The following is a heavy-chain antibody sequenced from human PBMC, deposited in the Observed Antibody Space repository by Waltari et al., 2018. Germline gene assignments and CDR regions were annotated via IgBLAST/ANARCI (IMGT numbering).Heavy chain of an antibody. Sequence: QVQLQESGPGLVKPSETLSLTCAVSGYSISSGYYWGWIRQPPGKGLEWIGSIYHRGSTYYNPSLKSRVTISVETSKNQFSLKLSCVTAADTAVYYCARDRDPSGWPNDAFDIWGQGTMVTVSS. CDR3: ARDRDPSGWPNDAFDI. V-gene: IGHV4-38-2*02. D-gene: IGHD6-19*01. J-gene: IGHJ3*02. CDR1: GYSISSGYY. CDR2: IYHRGST.